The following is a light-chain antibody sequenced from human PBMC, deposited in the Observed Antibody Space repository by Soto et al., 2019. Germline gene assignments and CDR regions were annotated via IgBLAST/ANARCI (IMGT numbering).Light chain of an antibody. Sequence: DIQMPQSPSALSASVGGRVTITCRASQSISSWLAWYQQKPGKAPKLLIYDASSLESGVPSRFSGSGSGTEFTLTISSLQPDDFATYYCQQYNSYSWTFGQGTKV. CDR3: QQYNSYSWT. CDR2: DAS. CDR1: QSISSW. V-gene: IGKV1-5*01. J-gene: IGKJ1*01.